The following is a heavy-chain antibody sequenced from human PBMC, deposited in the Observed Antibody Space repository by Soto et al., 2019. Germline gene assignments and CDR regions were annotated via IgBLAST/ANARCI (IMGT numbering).Heavy chain of an antibody. Sequence: TLSLTCSVSGGTISGYYWTWIRQPAGKGLEWIGRIYSSGNTKYNPSLQSRVTMSLDTSNNQFSLRLTSVTAADTAVYYCARGQRSSDWFDPWGQGTLVTVSS. J-gene: IGHJ5*02. D-gene: IGHD2-2*01. CDR2: IYSSGNT. CDR1: GGTISGYY. V-gene: IGHV4-4*07. CDR3: ARGQRSSDWFDP.